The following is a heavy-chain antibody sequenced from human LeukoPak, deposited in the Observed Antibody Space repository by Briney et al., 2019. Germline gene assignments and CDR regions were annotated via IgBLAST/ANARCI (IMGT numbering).Heavy chain of an antibody. CDR2: LNWEGETT. Sequence: HAGGSLIPSCTASGFNFHDYTMHWVRHTPGKGMEWVALLNWEGETTYYAVSVTGRFIISRDTSKDSLYLQMDSLRSEDTALYYCARDSEPRREAAPGLGHWGRVKVVAVSS. D-gene: IGHD6-25*01. CDR3: ARDSEPRREAAPGLGH. V-gene: IGHV3-43*01. J-gene: IGHJ4*02. CDR1: GFNFHDYT.